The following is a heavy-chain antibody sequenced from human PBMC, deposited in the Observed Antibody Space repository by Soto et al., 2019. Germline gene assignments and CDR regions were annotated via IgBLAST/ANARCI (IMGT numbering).Heavy chain of an antibody. J-gene: IGHJ4*02. Sequence: QITLKESGPTLVRPPQTLTLTCTFSGFSLTSGVGVGWIRQPQGKALEWLAVIYCDYDKRYSPSLKNRRTITKATSKNHVVLTMTNVGPVDAATYVCAYSEPEIVTAGGHGEFDYWGRGTLVTVSS. V-gene: IGHV2-5*02. D-gene: IGHD2-21*02. CDR1: GFSLTSGVG. CDR2: IYCDYDK. CDR3: AYSEPEIVTAGGHGEFDY.